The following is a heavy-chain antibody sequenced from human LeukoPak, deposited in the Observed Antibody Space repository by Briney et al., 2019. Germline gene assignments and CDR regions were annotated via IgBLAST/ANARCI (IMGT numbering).Heavy chain of an antibody. V-gene: IGHV3-33*08. Sequence: PGGSLRLSCAASGFTFSSYVMHWVRQAPGKGLEWVGVIWYDGRDKYSADSVKARFTISKDSSKNTLFLQMNSLRAEDTAVYYCARDISSYNSGPDHWGQGTLVTVSS. CDR1: GFTFSSYV. CDR3: ARDISSYNSGPDH. J-gene: IGHJ4*02. CDR2: IWYDGRDK. D-gene: IGHD6-19*01.